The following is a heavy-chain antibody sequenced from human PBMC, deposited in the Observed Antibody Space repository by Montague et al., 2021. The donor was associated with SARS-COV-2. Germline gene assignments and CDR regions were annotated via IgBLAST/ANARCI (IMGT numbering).Heavy chain of an antibody. CDR1: RLPFNGYA. J-gene: IGHJ4*01. D-gene: IGHD1-26*01. CDR3: AREGYRSGSFYIDY. Sequence: SLRLSCAASRLPFNGYAMHWVRQVPGKGLEWLTFISHDESNHRYADSVKGRFTISRDNSKNTLYLQMDSLRPEDTAVYYCAREGYRSGSFYIDYWGQGTLVTVPS. V-gene: IGHV3-30*04. CDR2: ISHDESNH.